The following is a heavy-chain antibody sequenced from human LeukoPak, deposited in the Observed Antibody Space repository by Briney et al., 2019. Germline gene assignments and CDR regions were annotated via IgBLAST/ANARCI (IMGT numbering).Heavy chain of an antibody. D-gene: IGHD6-13*01. Sequence: ASVKVSCKASGYTFTSYGISWVRQAPGQGLEWMGWISAYNGNTNYAQKLQGRVTMTTDTSTSTAYMELRSLRSDDTAVYYCARAWRSSSWSGAFDIWGQGTMVTVSS. J-gene: IGHJ3*02. CDR3: ARAWRSSSWSGAFDI. CDR1: GYTFTSYG. CDR2: ISAYNGNT. V-gene: IGHV1-18*01.